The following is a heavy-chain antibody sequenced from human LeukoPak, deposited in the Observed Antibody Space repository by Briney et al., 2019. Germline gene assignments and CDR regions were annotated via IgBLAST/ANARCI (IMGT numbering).Heavy chain of an antibody. CDR3: AGTYYYDSSGFYPEFFQH. CDR1: GFIFDDYG. CDR2: ITWNGGYT. J-gene: IGHJ1*01. V-gene: IGHV3-20*04. D-gene: IGHD3-22*01. Sequence: GGSLRLSCAASGFIFDDYGMTWVRQAPGKGLEWVSGITWNGGYTGYADSVKGRFTISRDDAKNSLYLQMNSLRAEDTALYYCAGTYYYDSSGFYPEFFQHWGQGTLVIISS.